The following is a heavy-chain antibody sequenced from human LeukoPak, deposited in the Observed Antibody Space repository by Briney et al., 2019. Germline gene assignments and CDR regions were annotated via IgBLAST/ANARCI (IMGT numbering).Heavy chain of an antibody. CDR3: ARAIGSSAFDY. CDR2: IIPIFGTA. D-gene: IGHD6-25*01. V-gene: IGHV1-69*05. CDR1: GYTFTGYY. Sequence: SVKVSCKASGYTFTGYYMHWVRQAPGQGLEWMGGIIPIFGTANYAQKFQGRVTITTDESTSTAYMELSSLRSEDTAVYYCARAIGSSAFDYWGQGTLVTVSS. J-gene: IGHJ4*02.